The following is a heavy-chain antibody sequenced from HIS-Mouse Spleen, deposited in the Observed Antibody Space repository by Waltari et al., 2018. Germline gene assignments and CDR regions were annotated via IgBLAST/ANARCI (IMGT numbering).Heavy chain of an antibody. CDR2: ISYDGSNK. CDR3: AKGGSTTVTAFDI. CDR1: GFTFSSYG. Sequence: QVQLVESGGGVVQPGRSLRLSCAASGFTFSSYGMHWVRQAPGKGLEWCAFISYDGSNKYYAYSVKGRFTISRDNSKNTLYLQMNSLRAEDTAVYYCAKGGSTTVTAFDIWGQGTMVTVSS. D-gene: IGHD4-17*01. V-gene: IGHV3-30*18. J-gene: IGHJ3*02.